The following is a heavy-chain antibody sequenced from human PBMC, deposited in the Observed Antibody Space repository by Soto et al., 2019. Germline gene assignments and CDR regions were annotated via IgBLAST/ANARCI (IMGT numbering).Heavy chain of an antibody. CDR2: INHSGST. CDR1: GGTFSGYY. CDR3: ARRPIGKYSSLSHS. D-gene: IGHD6-6*01. J-gene: IGHJ5*02. V-gene: IGHV4-34*01. Sequence: SETLSLTYAVDGGTFSGYYWSWIRQPPGKGLEWIGEINHSGSTNYNPSLKSRVTISVDTSKNQCSLKLSSVTAADTAVYYCARRPIGKYSSLSHSWGQGTLVTVSS.